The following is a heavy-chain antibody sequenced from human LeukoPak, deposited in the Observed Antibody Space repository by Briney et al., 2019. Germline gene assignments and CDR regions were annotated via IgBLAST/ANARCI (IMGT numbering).Heavy chain of an antibody. J-gene: IGHJ6*03. CDR1: GGTFSSYA. D-gene: IGHD3-10*01. V-gene: IGHV1-69*05. Sequence: SVKVSCKASGGTFSSYAISWVRQAPGQGLEWMGGIIPIFGTANYAQKFQGRVTITTDESTSTAYMELSSLRSEDTAVYYCASLTMVRGRHYYYYMDVWGKGPTVTVSS. CDR2: IIPIFGTA. CDR3: ASLTMVRGRHYYYYMDV.